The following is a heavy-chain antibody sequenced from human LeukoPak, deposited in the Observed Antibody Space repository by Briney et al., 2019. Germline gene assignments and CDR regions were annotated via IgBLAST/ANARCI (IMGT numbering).Heavy chain of an antibody. J-gene: IGHJ6*02. CDR2: IWYDGSNK. D-gene: IGHD2/OR15-2a*01. Sequence: GGSLRLSCAASGFAFSSYGMHWVRQAPGKGLEWVAVIWYDGSNKYYAVSVKGRFTISRDNSKNTLYLQMNSLRAEDTAVYYCARDFALGRISGMDVWGQGTTVTVSS. CDR3: ARDFALGRISGMDV. CDR1: GFAFSSYG. V-gene: IGHV3-33*01.